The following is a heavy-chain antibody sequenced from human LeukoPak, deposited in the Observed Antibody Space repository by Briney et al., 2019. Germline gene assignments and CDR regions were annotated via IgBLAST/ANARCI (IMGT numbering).Heavy chain of an antibody. CDR3: ARGPNTGAFDA. CDR1: GYTFIDYY. Sequence: ASVKVSCKASGYTFIDYYMHWWRQAPGQRLEWLGWINPKSGDTNFAQNFQGRVTMTRDTSISTAYMELSSLTSDDRAVYCCARGPNTGAFDAWGQGTLVTVSS. V-gene: IGHV1-2*02. CDR2: INPKSGDT. J-gene: IGHJ4*02. D-gene: IGHD7-27*01.